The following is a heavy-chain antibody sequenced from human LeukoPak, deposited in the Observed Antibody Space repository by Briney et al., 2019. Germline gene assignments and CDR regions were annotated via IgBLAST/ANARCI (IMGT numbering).Heavy chain of an antibody. CDR1: GGSFSGYY. J-gene: IGHJ5*02. V-gene: IGHV4-34*01. Sequence: SETLSLTCAVYGGSFSGYYWSWIRQPPGKGLEWIGEINHSGNTNYNPSLKSRVTISVDTSKNQFSLKLSSVTAADTAVYYCARKFNVLRFLEWATAWFDPWGQGTLVTVSS. CDR2: INHSGNT. D-gene: IGHD3-3*01. CDR3: ARKFNVLRFLEWATAWFDP.